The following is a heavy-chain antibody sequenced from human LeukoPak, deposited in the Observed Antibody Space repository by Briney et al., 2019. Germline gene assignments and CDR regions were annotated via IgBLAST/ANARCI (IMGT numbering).Heavy chain of an antibody. D-gene: IGHD3-3*01. CDR3: ARGTYDFWSGYNWFDP. J-gene: IGHJ5*02. V-gene: IGHV3-64*01. CDR1: GFTFSSYA. Sequence: PGGSLRLSCAASGFTFSSYAMHWVRQAPGKGLEYVSAISSNGGSTYYANSVKGRFTISRDNSKNTLYLQMGSLRAEDMAVYYCARGTYDFWSGYNWFDPWGQGTLVTVS. CDR2: ISSNGGST.